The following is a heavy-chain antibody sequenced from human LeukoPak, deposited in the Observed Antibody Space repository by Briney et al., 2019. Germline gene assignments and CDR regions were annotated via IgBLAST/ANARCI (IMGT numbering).Heavy chain of an antibody. D-gene: IGHD2-15*01. CDR2: ISSSSSYI. CDR3: ARDGVHAIVVVALDYYYGMDV. CDR1: GFTFSSYS. V-gene: IGHV3-21*01. Sequence: RGSLRLSCAASGFTFSSYSMNWVRQAPGKGLEWVSSISSSSSYIYYADSVKGRFTISRDNAKNSLYLQMNSLRAEDTAVYYCARDGVHAIVVVALDYYYGMDVWGQGTTVTVSS. J-gene: IGHJ6*02.